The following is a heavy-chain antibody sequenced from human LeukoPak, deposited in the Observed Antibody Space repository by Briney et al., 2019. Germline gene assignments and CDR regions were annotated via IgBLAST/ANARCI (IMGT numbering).Heavy chain of an antibody. CDR1: GGSISSSSYY. CDR3: ARHSTALYGMDV. J-gene: IGHJ6*02. D-gene: IGHD2-2*01. CDR2: IYYSGST. V-gene: IGHV4-39*01. Sequence: SETLSLTCTVFGGSISSSSYYWGWIRQPPGKGLEWIGSIYYSGSTYYNPSLKSRVTISVDTSKNQFSLKLSSVTAADTAVYYCARHSTALYGMDVWGQGTTVTVSS.